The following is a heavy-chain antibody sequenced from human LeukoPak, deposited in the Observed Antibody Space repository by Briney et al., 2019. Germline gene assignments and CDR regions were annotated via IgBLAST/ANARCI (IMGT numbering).Heavy chain of an antibody. CDR3: ARFMTAYCSGGGCYTIDH. D-gene: IGHD2-15*01. V-gene: IGHV1-2*02. Sequence: TSVKVSCKASGYTFTGYYMHWVRQAPGQGLEWLGWINPTSGATNYAQKFQGRVTMTRDTSISAAYMELSSLRSDDTAVYYCARFMTAYCSGGGCYTIDHWGQGTLVTVSS. CDR1: GYTFTGYY. J-gene: IGHJ4*02. CDR2: INPTSGAT.